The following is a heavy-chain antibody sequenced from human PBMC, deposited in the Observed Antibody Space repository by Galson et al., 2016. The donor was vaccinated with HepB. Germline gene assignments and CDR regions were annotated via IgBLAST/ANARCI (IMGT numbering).Heavy chain of an antibody. CDR2: INNGAATT. CDR3: ARDDYSGGRGSPDY. J-gene: IGHJ4*02. D-gene: IGHD4/OR15-4a*01. CDR1: GFFFSGRA. Sequence: SLRLSCAASGFFFSGRAMSWVRQAPGKGLAWVSGINNGAATTGYAASVKGRFTISRDNSKNTLYLQMNSLRTEDTAVYYCARDDYSGGRGSPDYWGQGTLVTVSS. V-gene: IGHV3-23*01.